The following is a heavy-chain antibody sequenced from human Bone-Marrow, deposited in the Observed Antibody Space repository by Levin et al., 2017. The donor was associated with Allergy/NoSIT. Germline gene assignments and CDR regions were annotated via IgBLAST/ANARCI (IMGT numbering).Heavy chain of an antibody. CDR2: IYYNGST. CDR1: GASIRSGAYY. D-gene: IGHD3-10*01. Sequence: SQTLSLTCTVSGASIRSGAYYWRWVRQPPGQGLEWNGYIYYNGSTYFNPSLKSRVSISVDTSKNQFSLKLSSVTAADTADYYCARVLAGFDGSAMAYDYWGRGSLVTVSS. J-gene: IGHJ4*02. CDR3: ARVLAGFDGSAMAYDY. V-gene: IGHV4-31*03.